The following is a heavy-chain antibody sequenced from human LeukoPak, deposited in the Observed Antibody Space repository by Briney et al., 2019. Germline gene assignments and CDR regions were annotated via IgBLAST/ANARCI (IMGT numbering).Heavy chain of an antibody. D-gene: IGHD1-1*01. CDR2: INPNSGGT. CDR1: GYTFTGYY. Sequence: ASVKVCCKASGYTFTGYYMHWVRQAPVQGLEWMGWINPNSGGTNYAQKFQGRVTMTRDASISTAYMELSRLRSDDTAVYYCAILQLENYYYMDVWGKGTTVTVSS. V-gene: IGHV1-2*02. CDR3: AILQLENYYYMDV. J-gene: IGHJ6*03.